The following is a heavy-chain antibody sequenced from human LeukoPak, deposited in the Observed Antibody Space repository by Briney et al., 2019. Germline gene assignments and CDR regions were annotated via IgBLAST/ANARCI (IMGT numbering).Heavy chain of an antibody. CDR3: ARNSGSYYTGEYFDY. Sequence: PSETLSLTCTVSGGSISSYYWSWIRQPPGKGLEWIGYIYYSGSTNYNPSLKSRVTISVDTSKNQFSLKLSSVTAADTAVYYCARNSGSYYTGEYFDYWGQGTLVTVSS. V-gene: IGHV4-59*01. J-gene: IGHJ4*02. D-gene: IGHD1-26*01. CDR1: GGSISSYY. CDR2: IYYSGST.